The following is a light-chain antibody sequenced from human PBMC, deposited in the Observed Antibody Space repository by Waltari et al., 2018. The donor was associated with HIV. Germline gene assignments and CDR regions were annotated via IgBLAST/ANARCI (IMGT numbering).Light chain of an antibody. J-gene: IGKJ2*01. CDR1: QSVSSSY. CDR2: GAS. Sequence: VLTQSPGTLSLSPGERATLTCRASQSVSSSYLAWYQQRPGQAPRLLIYGASSRAARIPDRFTGSGSGTYFTLTISRLEPEDFAVYYCQHFDTSLPKYTFGQGTKLEIK. V-gene: IGKV3-20*01. CDR3: QHFDTSLPKYT.